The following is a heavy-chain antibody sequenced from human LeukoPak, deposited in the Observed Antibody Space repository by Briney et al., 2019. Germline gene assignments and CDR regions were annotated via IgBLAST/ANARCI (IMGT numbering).Heavy chain of an antibody. V-gene: IGHV3-30*02. J-gene: IGHJ4*02. CDR2: IHYDGSNN. D-gene: IGHD6-13*01. Sequence: GGSLRLSCAASGFTFSSYAMHWVRQAPGKGLEWVAFIHYDGSNNYYADSVKGRFTISRDNSKNTLYLQMNTLRADDTAVYYCAKDHGSSDWYHFDYWGQGTLLTVSS. CDR1: GFTFSSYA. CDR3: AKDHGSSDWYHFDY.